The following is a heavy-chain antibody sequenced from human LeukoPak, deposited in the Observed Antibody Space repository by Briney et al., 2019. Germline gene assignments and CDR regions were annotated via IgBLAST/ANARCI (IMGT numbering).Heavy chain of an antibody. Sequence: SETLSLACAVYNGSLSEYYWSWIRQPPGKGLEWIGEINHSGSTTYNPSLQSRVTMSVDTSKNQFSLEVSSVTAADTAVYYCAGWNAHYHFFDYWVPGIPLTVSS. CDR1: NGSLSEYY. CDR3: AGWNAHYHFFDY. V-gene: IGHV4-34*01. CDR2: INHSGST. D-gene: IGHD4/OR15-4a*01. J-gene: IGHJ4*02.